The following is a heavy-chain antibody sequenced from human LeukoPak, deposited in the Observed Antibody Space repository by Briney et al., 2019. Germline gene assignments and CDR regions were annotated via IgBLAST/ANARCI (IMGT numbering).Heavy chain of an antibody. CDR1: GVSVRGYY. Sequence: PSETLSLTCIVSGVSVRGYYWNWIRQPPGKGLEWIGDIFYSGNTNYNPSLKSRVTISLDTSKNQFSLKLSSVTAADTAVYYCARSWYGSGSYYNPPFDYWGQGTLVAASS. V-gene: IGHV4-59*08. CDR3: ARSWYGSGSYYNPPFDY. CDR2: IFYSGNT. D-gene: IGHD3-10*01. J-gene: IGHJ4*02.